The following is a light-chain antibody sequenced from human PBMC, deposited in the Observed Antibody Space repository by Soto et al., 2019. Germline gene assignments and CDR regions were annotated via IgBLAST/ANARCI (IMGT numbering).Light chain of an antibody. V-gene: IGKV3-15*01. J-gene: IGKJ5*01. CDR2: DVS. CDR3: QQYNNWPFS. CDR1: QGVTTN. Sequence: EILMTQSPSTLSASPGERVTLSCRAGQGVTTNFAWYQQKSGQSPRLLIYDVSSRATGVPSRFSGTGYETDFNLTISGLQSEDSAIYFCQQYNNWPFSFGPGTRLEIK.